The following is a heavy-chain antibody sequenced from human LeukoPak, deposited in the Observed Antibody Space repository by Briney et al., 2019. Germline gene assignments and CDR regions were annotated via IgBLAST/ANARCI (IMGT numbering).Heavy chain of an antibody. V-gene: IGHV1-2*02. CDR1: GYTFTGYY. Sequence: GASVKVSCKASGYTFTGYYIHWVRQAPGQGLEWMGWINLNSGGTNYAQKLQGRVTMTRDTSISTAYMELTRLTSDDTAVYYCARGWSRGWSADYWGQGSLVTVSS. J-gene: IGHJ4*02. CDR2: INLNSGGT. CDR3: ARGWSRGWSADY. D-gene: IGHD6-19*01.